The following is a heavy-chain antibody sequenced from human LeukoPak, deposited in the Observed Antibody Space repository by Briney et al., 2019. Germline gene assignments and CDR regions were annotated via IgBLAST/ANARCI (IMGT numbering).Heavy chain of an antibody. J-gene: IGHJ4*02. CDR2: ISSSGSTI. D-gene: IGHD3-10*01. V-gene: IGHV3-48*03. CDR3: ANTMVRGVIIRFDY. CDR1: GFTFSSYE. Sequence: GGSLRLSCAASGFTFSSYEMNWVRQAPGKGLEWVSYISSSGSTIYYADSVKGRFTISRDNAKNSLYLQMNSLRAEDTAVYYCANTMVRGVIIRFDYWGQGTLVTVSS.